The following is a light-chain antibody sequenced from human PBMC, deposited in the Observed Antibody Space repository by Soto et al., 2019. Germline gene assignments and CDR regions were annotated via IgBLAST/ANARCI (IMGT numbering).Light chain of an antibody. CDR3: QQGNSVPIT. J-gene: IGKJ5*01. Sequence: DIQTTQSPSSVSASVGDRVTITCRASQGISSWLAWYQQKPGKAPKLLIYGVSNLQSGVPSRFSGSGSGSDFTLTISSLQPEDFATYYCQQGNSVPITFGQGTRLEIK. V-gene: IGKV1-12*01. CDR1: QGISSW. CDR2: GVS.